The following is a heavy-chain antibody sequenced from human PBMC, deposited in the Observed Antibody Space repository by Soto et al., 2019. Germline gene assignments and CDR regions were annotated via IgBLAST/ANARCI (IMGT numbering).Heavy chain of an antibody. CDR2: MHYTGFS. J-gene: IGHJ4*02. CDR3: ARHGRWGSSWYYFDY. V-gene: IGHV4-59*02. CDR1: GDSVTSHY. Sequence: SETLSLTCSFSGDSVTSHYLTWIRQSPEKGLEWIGYMHYTGFSHYNPSLKSRLTISVDRSKNQFTLQLTSVTAEDTAVYYCARHGRWGSSWYYFDYWGQGTLVTVSS. D-gene: IGHD6-13*01.